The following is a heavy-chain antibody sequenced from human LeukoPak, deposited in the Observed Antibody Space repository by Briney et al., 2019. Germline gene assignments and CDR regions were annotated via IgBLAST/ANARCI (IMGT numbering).Heavy chain of an antibody. J-gene: IGHJ6*03. Sequence: PGGSLRLSCVASGFTFNSYWMSWVRQAPGKGLEWVANIKEDGTEKYYVDSVRGRFTLSRDNAENSLYLQMSSLRAEDTAVYYCARDHHDVLTGYYSNYYNYYYMDVWGEGTTVTVSS. D-gene: IGHD3-9*01. CDR1: GFTFNSYW. CDR3: ARDHHDVLTGYYSNYYNYYYMDV. CDR2: IKEDGTEK. V-gene: IGHV3-7*01.